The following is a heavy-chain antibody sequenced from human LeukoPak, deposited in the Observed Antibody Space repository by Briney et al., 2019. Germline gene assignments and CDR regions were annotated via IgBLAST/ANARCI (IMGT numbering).Heavy chain of an antibody. CDR1: GGSISSGDYF. CDR2: IYYSGTT. V-gene: IGHV4-30-4*01. Sequence: PSQTLSLTCNVSGGSISSGDYFWSWIRQPPGKGLEWIGCIYYSGTTYYNPSLKSRVTISLNTSKNQFSLRLRSVTAADTAVYYCARRVAVGNYFDPWGQGTLVTVSS. J-gene: IGHJ5*02. D-gene: IGHD4-11*01. CDR3: ARRVAVGNYFDP.